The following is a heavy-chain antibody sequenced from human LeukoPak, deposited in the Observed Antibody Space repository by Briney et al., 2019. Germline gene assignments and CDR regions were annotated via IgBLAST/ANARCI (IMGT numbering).Heavy chain of an antibody. D-gene: IGHD1-26*01. CDR3: ARVSYYPHDAFDI. J-gene: IGHJ3*02. V-gene: IGHV3-9*01. Sequence: GGSLRLSCAASGFTFDDYAMHWVRQAPGKGLEWVSGLNWDSGSIHYADFVKGRFTISRDNAKNSLYLQMNSLRAEDTALYYCARVSYYPHDAFDIWGQGTMVTVSS. CDR2: LNWDSGSI. CDR1: GFTFDDYA.